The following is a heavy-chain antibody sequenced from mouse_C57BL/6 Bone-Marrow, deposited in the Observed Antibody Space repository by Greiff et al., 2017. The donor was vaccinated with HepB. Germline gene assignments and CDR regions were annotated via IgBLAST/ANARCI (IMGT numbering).Heavy chain of an antibody. J-gene: IGHJ4*01. CDR3: TRSYYNGSSYRYAMDY. Sequence: VQLQQSGPELVKPGDSVKISCKASGYSFTGYFMNWVMQSHGKSLEWIGRINPYNGDTFYNQKFKGKATLTVDKSSSTAHMELRSLTSEDSAVYYCTRSYYNGSSYRYAMDYWGQGTSVTVSS. CDR1: GYSFTGYF. CDR2: INPYNGDT. D-gene: IGHD1-1*01. V-gene: IGHV1-20*01.